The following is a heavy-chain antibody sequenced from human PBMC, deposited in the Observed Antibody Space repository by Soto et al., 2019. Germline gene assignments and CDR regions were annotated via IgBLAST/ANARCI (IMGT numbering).Heavy chain of an antibody. CDR3: ARSDGYNFNWLDS. Sequence: QVQLVQSGAEVKTPGASVKVSCKASGYTFATYDINWVRQAPGQGLEWMGWMNPHSGNTGYAQKFQGRLTMTRDTALSVAHMELRSLRNEDTAVYYCARSDGYNFNWLDSWGQGTLVTVSA. V-gene: IGHV1-8*01. D-gene: IGHD2-21*01. CDR1: GYTFATYD. CDR2: MNPHSGNT. J-gene: IGHJ5*01.